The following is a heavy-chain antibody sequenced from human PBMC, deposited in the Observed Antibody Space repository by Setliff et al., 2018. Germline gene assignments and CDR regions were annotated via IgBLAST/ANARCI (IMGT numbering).Heavy chain of an antibody. Sequence: SETLSLTCTVSDDSISSRHYYWSWIRQPAGKGLEWLGQIYTSWSTNYNPSLKSRVTISVDKSKNQFSLKLTSVTAADTAVYYCARMSGFQYMDVWGKGTTVTVSS. D-gene: IGHD3-3*01. CDR2: IYTSWST. CDR3: ARMSGFQYMDV. CDR1: DDSISSRHYY. V-gene: IGHV4-61*09. J-gene: IGHJ6*03.